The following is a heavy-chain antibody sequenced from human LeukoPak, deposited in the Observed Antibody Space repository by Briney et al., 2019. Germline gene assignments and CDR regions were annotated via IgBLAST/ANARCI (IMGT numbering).Heavy chain of an antibody. CDR3: ARVTPDCGGDCYNYYFDY. D-gene: IGHD2-21*02. V-gene: IGHV1-69*05. J-gene: IGHJ4*02. Sequence: SVKVFCKASGGTFSSYSISWVRQAPAQGLEWMGGIISLFGTANYAKKFQGRVTITTDESTSTAYMELSSLRSEDTAVYYCARVTPDCGGDCYNYYFDYWGQGTLVTVSS. CDR1: GGTFSSYS. CDR2: IISLFGTA.